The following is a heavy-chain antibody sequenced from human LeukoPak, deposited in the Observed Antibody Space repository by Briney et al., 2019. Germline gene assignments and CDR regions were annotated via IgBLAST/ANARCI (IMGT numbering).Heavy chain of an antibody. CDR1: GFTFSSYS. CDR3: AREGATAAPY. CDR2: ISSSSSYI. Sequence: GFLRLSCAASGFTFSSYSMNWVRQAPGKGLEWVSAISSSSSYIYYADSVKGRFTISRDNARNSLYLQMNSLRAEDTAMYYCAREGATAAPYWGQGTLVTVSS. D-gene: IGHD5-18*01. J-gene: IGHJ4*02. V-gene: IGHV3-21*01.